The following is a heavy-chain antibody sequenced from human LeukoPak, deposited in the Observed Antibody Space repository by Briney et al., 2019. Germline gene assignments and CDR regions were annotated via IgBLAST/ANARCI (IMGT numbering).Heavy chain of an antibody. CDR1: GLTVSSNH. V-gene: IGHV3-72*01. J-gene: IGHJ4*02. Sequence: PGGSLRLSCAASGLTVSSNHMSWVRQAPGKGLEWVGRTRNKANSYTTEYAASVKGRFTISRDDSKNSLYLQMNSLKTEDTAVYYCVRVGSGYEFDYRGQGTLVTVSS. CDR3: VRVGSGYEFDY. CDR2: TRNKANSYTT. D-gene: IGHD5-12*01.